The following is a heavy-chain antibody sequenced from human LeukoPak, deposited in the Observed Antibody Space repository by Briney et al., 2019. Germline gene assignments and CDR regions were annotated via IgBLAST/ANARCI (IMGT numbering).Heavy chain of an antibody. Sequence: ASVKVSCKTSGHTVTTYHINWVRQATGQGLEWLGLMNPYNGGRSYAQTFQVRPPITSDTSISTAYVGLSSLRADETAVYFCARTASLTASSYDCWGQGTLVIASA. J-gene: IGHJ4*02. V-gene: IGHV1-8*03. CDR2: MNPYNGGR. D-gene: IGHD2-21*02. CDR3: ARTASLTASSYDC. CDR1: GHTVTTYH.